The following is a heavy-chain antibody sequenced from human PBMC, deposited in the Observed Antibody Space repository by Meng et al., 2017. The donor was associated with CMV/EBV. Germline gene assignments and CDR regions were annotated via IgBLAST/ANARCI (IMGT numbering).Heavy chain of an antibody. Sequence: GESLKISCAASGFTFSSYWMSWVRQAPGKGLEWVSSISSSSSYIYYADSVKGRFTISRDNAKNSLYLQMNSLRAEDTAVYYCARGYSSGWSYYFDYWGQGTLVTVSS. J-gene: IGHJ4*02. D-gene: IGHD6-19*01. CDR1: GFTFSSYW. CDR3: ARGYSSGWSYYFDY. CDR2: ISSSSSYI. V-gene: IGHV3-21*01.